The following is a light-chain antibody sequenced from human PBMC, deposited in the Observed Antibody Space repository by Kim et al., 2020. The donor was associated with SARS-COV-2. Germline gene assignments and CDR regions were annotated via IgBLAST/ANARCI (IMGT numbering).Light chain of an antibody. Sequence: SPGERATLSCRASQSVGSTYLAWYQQIPGQAPRLLIYGSSNRATGIPGRFSGSGSGTDFTLTITRLEPEDFAVYYCHQYGTSPFTFGPGTKVDIK. CDR3: HQYGTSPFT. J-gene: IGKJ3*01. V-gene: IGKV3-20*01. CDR1: QSVGSTY. CDR2: GSS.